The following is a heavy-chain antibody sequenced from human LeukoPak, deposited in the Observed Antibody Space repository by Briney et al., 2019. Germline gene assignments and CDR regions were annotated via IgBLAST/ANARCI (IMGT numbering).Heavy chain of an antibody. J-gene: IGHJ4*02. CDR3: ARASAAAGN. CDR1: GYSISSGYY. D-gene: IGHD6-13*01. CDR2: IYHSGST. V-gene: IGHV4-38-2*02. Sequence: PSETLSLTCTVSGYSISSGYYWGWIRQPPGKGLEWIGSIYHSGSTYYNPSLKSRVTISVDTSKNQFSLKLSSVTAADTAVYYCARASAAAGNWGQGTLVTVSS.